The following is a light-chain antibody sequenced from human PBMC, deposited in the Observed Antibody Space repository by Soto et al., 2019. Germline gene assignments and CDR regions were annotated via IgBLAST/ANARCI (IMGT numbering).Light chain of an antibody. CDR1: QSIGKH. Sequence: DIQMTPSPSFLSASVGDSVTITCRASQSIGKHLNWYQQKPGKAPKFLIYGASTLQNGVPSRFTGSGSGTDFTLTVNSLQAEDFATYYCQQSYTSPTTYGQGTRLEIK. CDR2: GAS. CDR3: QQSYTSPTT. J-gene: IGKJ5*01. V-gene: IGKV1-39*01.